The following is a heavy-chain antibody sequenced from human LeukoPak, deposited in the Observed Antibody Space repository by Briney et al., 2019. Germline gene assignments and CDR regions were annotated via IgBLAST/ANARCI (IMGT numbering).Heavy chain of an antibody. V-gene: IGHV4-34*01. CDR3: ARGPGTVGLSP. J-gene: IGHJ5*02. Sequence: SETLSLTCNVSGGSFTNYYWSWIRQTPEKGLEWIGQINHSGDTSYNPSLRSRVTLSVDRSKNQFSLKVTSVTAADTGVYYCARGPGTVGLSPWGQGTLVTVPS. CDR2: INHSGDT. D-gene: IGHD1/OR15-1a*01. CDR1: GGSFTNYY.